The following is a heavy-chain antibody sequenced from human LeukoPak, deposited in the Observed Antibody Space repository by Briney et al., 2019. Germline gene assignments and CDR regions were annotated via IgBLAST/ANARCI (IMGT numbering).Heavy chain of an antibody. Sequence: SETLSLTCTVSGGSISSYYWSWIRQPPGKGLEWIGYIYYSGSTNYNPSLKSRVTISVDTSKNQFSLKLSSVTAADTAVYYCARASVTRGRWDFQHWGQGTLVTVSS. D-gene: IGHD4-17*01. CDR3: ARASVTRGRWDFQH. CDR1: GGSISSYY. V-gene: IGHV4-59*01. J-gene: IGHJ1*01. CDR2: IYYSGST.